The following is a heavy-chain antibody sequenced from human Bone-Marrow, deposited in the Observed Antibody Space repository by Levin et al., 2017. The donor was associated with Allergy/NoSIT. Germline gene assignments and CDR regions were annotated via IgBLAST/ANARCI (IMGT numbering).Heavy chain of an antibody. D-gene: IGHD3/OR15-3a*01. CDR2: INPNTGGT. CDR1: GYTFTDYY. V-gene: IGHV1-2*02. J-gene: IGHJ6*02. Sequence: GESLKISCKASGYTFTDYYLHWVRQVPGQGLEWMGWINPNTGGTLSAQRFQGRVTMTGDTSITTAYMELSSLTSADTAVYYCARLWTDYYGMDVWGQGTTVTVSS. CDR3: ARLWTDYYGMDV.